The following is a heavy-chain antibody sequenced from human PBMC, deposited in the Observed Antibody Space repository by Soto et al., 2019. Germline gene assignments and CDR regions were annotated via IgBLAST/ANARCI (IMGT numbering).Heavy chain of an antibody. CDR1: GFTFSSFP. J-gene: IGHJ4*02. CDR3: AREGGVSGWYWGGDY. V-gene: IGHV3-30-3*01. Sequence: GGSLRLSCAASGFTFSSFPMHWVRQAPGKGLERVALISYDGSNKYYADSVKGRFTISRDNSKNTLYLQMNSLRAEDTALYYCAREGGVSGWYWGGDYWGQGTPVTVSS. CDR2: ISYDGSNK. D-gene: IGHD6-19*01.